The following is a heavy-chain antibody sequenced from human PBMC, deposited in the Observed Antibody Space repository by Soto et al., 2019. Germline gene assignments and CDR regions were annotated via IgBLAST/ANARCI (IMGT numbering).Heavy chain of an antibody. Sequence: GASVKVSCKASAYTFTSYYMHWVRQAPAQELEWMGIINPSGGSTSYEQPFQGRLTMTRDKSTSTVYMELSSLRSEQTAVYYCARATSSSHFPTFPFYYYVGMDVWGQGTTVTVSS. V-gene: IGHV1-46*01. CDR2: INPSGGST. CDR3: ARATSSSHFPTFPFYYYVGMDV. J-gene: IGHJ6*02. CDR1: AYTFTSYY. D-gene: IGHD6-13*01.